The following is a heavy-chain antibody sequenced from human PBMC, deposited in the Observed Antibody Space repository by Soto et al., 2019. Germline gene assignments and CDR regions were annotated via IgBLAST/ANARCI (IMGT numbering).Heavy chain of an antibody. D-gene: IGHD3-10*01. CDR1: GGSTTSDY. Sequence: ESLSLSCPVSGGSTTSDYWSWIRQPPGKGLEWLGYIFHSLGAKYNPSLGSRGTISLDTSKNQLSLSLRSVTAADTDIYFCVRDLNGSGDYWGQGTLVTVYS. CDR2: IFHSLGA. V-gene: IGHV4-59*01. J-gene: IGHJ4*02. CDR3: VRDLNGSGDY.